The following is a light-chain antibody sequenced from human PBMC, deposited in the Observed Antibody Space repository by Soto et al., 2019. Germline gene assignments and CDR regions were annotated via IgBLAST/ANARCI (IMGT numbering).Light chain of an antibody. Sequence: EIVLTQSPGTLSLSPGEGATLSCRASQSVSSSYIAWYQQRPGQTPSLLIYGASTRATGIPDRFSGSGSGTDFSLTISSLEPEDLAVYYCQQYGSSGTFGQGTRWIS. J-gene: IGKJ1*01. CDR2: GAS. V-gene: IGKV3-20*01. CDR1: QSVSSSY. CDR3: QQYGSSGT.